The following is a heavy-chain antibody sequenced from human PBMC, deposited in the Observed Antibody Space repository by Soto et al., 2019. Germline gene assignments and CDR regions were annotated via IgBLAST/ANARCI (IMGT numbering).Heavy chain of an antibody. CDR2: ISSSSSYI. V-gene: IGHV3-21*01. CDR3: ASAVVTEDYFDY. Sequence: ESGGGLVKPGGSLRLSCAASGFTFSSYSMNWVRQAPGKGLEWVSSISSSSSYIYYADSVKGRFTISRDNAKNSLYLQMNSLRAEDTAVYYCASAVVTEDYFDYWGQGTLVTVSS. D-gene: IGHD2-21*02. CDR1: GFTFSSYS. J-gene: IGHJ4*02.